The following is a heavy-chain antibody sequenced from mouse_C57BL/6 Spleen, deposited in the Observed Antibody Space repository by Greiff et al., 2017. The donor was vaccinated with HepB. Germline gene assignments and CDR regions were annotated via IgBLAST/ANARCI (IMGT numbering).Heavy chain of an antibody. CDR2: IHPNSGST. Sequence: QVHVKQPGAELVKPGASVKLSCKASGYTFTSYWMHWVKQRPGQGLEWIGMIHPNSGSTNYNEKFKSKATLTVENASSTAYMQLSSLTSEDSAVYYCASEGYGDFDYWGQGTTLTVSS. CDR3: ASEGYGDFDY. D-gene: IGHD2-2*01. J-gene: IGHJ2*01. CDR1: GYTFTSYW. V-gene: IGHV1-64*01.